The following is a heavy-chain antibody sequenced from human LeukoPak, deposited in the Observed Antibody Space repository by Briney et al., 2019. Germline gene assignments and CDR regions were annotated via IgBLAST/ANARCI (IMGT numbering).Heavy chain of an antibody. CDR3: ARNTVSRYFDWLSTDGMDV. J-gene: IGHJ6*02. V-gene: IGHV4-39*01. Sequence: SETLSLTCTVSGGSISSSSYYWGWIRQPPGRGLEWIGSIYYSGSTYYNPSLKSRVTMSVDTSKNQFSLKLSSVTAADTAVYYCARNTVSRYFDWLSTDGMDVWGQGTTVTVSS. CDR1: GGSISSSSYY. D-gene: IGHD3-9*01. CDR2: IYYSGST.